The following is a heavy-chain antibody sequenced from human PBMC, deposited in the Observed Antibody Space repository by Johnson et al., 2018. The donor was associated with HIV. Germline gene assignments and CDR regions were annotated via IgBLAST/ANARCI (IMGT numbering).Heavy chain of an antibody. J-gene: IGHJ3*02. CDR2: INWNGGTT. V-gene: IGHV3-20*04. D-gene: IGHD5-18*01. CDR3: ARVTHIQLWANDAFDI. CDR1: GFIFDDYN. Sequence: VQLVESGGGVVQPGRSLRLSCVGSGFIFDDYNMSWVRQVPGKGLEWVSDINWNGGTTNYADSVQGRFTISRDNSKNTLYLQLSSLRSEDTAVYYCARVTHIQLWANDAFDIWGQGTMVTVSS.